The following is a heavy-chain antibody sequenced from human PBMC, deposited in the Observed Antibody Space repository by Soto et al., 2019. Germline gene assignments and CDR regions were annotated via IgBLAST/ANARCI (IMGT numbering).Heavy chain of an antibody. CDR2: IIPIFGTA. CDR3: ARAGHYCTNGVCYGRLDY. V-gene: IGHV1-69*13. Sequence: EASVKVSCKASGGTFSSYAISWVRQAPGQGLEWMGGIIPIFGTANYAQKFQGRVTITADESTSTAYRELSSLRSEDPAVYYCARAGHYCTNGVCYGRLDYWGQGTLVTVSS. J-gene: IGHJ4*02. D-gene: IGHD2-8*01. CDR1: GGTFSSYA.